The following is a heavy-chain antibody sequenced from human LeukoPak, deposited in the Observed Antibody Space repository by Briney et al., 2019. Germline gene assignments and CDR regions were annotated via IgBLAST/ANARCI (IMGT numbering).Heavy chain of an antibody. CDR3: ARNGPLHYDFWSGYYYYYYYYGMDV. CDR2: ISYDGSNK. V-gene: IGHV3-30*03. J-gene: IGHJ6*02. D-gene: IGHD3-3*01. Sequence: GGSLRLSCAASGFTFSSYGMHWVRQAPGKGLEWVAVISYDGSNKYYADSVKGRFTISRDNSKNTLYLQMNSLRAEDTAVYYCARNGPLHYDFWSGYYYYYYYYGMDVWGQGTTVTVSS. CDR1: GFTFSSYG.